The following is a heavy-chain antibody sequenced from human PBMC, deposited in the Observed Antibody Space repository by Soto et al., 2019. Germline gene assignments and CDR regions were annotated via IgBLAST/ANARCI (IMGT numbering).Heavy chain of an antibody. J-gene: IGHJ5*02. V-gene: IGHV1-18*01. CDR2: ISAYNGNT. D-gene: IGHD4-17*01. CDR1: GYTFTSYG. Sequence: QVQLVQSGAEVKKPGASVKVSCKASGYTFTSYGISWVRQAPGQGLEWMGWISAYNGNTNYAQKLQGIVNMTTDQSKSTAYMELRSLRSDDTAVDYCARDRPNYGDYEGDWFGPWGQGTLVTVSS. CDR3: ARDRPNYGDYEGDWFGP.